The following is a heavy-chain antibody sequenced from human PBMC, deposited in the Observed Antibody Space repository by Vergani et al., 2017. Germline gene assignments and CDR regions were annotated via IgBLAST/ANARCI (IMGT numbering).Heavy chain of an antibody. CDR2: VDPEDGET. Sequence: EVQLVQSGAEVKKPGATVKISCKVSGYTFTDYYMHWVQQAPGKGLEWMGLVDPEDGETIYAEKFQGRVTITADTSTDTAYMELSSLRSEDTAVYYCASSIVVVPAAILDYYYYGMDVWGQGTTVTVSS. D-gene: IGHD2-2*02. CDR1: GYTFTDYY. J-gene: IGHJ6*02. V-gene: IGHV1-69-2*01. CDR3: ASSIVVVPAAILDYYYYGMDV.